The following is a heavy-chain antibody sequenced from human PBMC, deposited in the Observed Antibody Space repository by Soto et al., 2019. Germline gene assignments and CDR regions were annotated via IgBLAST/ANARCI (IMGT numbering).Heavy chain of an antibody. V-gene: IGHV4-31*03. CDR3: ARDRGSSSWYGMDY. CDR2: IYYSGST. Sequence: SETLSLTCTVSGGSISSGGYYWSWIRQHPGKGLEWIGYIYYSGSTYYNPSLKSRVTISVDTSKNQFSLKLSSVTAADTAVYYCARDRGSSSWYGMDYWGQGTLVTVSS. D-gene: IGHD6-13*01. CDR1: GGSISSGGYY. J-gene: IGHJ4*02.